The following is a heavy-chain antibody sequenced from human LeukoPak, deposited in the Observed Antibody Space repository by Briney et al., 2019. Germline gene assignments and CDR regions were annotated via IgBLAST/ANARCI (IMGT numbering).Heavy chain of an antibody. V-gene: IGHV3-23*01. CDR2: ISGSGGST. J-gene: IGHJ5*02. CDR3: ARGHEEENWFDP. CDR1: GFTFSSYA. Sequence: PGGSLRLSCAASGFTFSSYAMSWVRQAPGKGLEWVSAISGSGGSTYYADSVKGRFTISRDNSKNTLYLQMNSLRAEDTAVYYCARGHEEENWFDPWGQGTLVTVSS.